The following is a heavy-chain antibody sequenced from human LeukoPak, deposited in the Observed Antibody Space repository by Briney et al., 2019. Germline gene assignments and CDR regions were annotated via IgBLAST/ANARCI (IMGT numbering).Heavy chain of an antibody. Sequence: ASVKVSCKASGYTFTGYYMHWVRQAPGQGLEWMGWINPNSGGTNYAQKFQGRVTMTRDTSISTAYMELSRLRSDDTAVYYCARAGYCSSTSCHKSDAFDISGQGIMVTVSS. CDR2: INPNSGGT. J-gene: IGHJ3*02. D-gene: IGHD2-2*02. CDR1: GYTFTGYY. V-gene: IGHV1-2*02. CDR3: ARAGYCSSTSCHKSDAFDI.